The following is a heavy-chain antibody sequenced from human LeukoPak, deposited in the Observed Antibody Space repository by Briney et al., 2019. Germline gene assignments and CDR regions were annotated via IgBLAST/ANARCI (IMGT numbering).Heavy chain of an antibody. J-gene: IGHJ4*02. D-gene: IGHD3-22*01. CDR1: GFTFSSYS. CDR2: ISSSSSYI. Sequence: GGSLRLSCAASGFTFSSYSMNWVRQAPGKGLEWVSSISSSSSYIYYADSVKGRFTISRDNAKNSLYLQMNSLRAEGTAVYYCARDSDSSGYCDYWGQGTLVTVSS. CDR3: ARDSDSSGYCDY. V-gene: IGHV3-21*01.